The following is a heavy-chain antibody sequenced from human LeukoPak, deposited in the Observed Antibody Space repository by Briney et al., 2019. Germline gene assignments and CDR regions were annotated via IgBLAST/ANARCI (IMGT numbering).Heavy chain of an antibody. V-gene: IGHV4-38-2*02. CDR1: VYSINNYY. D-gene: IGHD3-3*01. CDR2: LYHSGST. Sequence: SETLSLTCTVSVYSINNYYWGWIRQPPGRGLEWIGSLYHSGSTYYNPSLKSRVTISVDTSKKQFSLKLTSVTAADTAVYYCARDVVSIWSGYSHHDAFDIWGQGPMVTVSS. J-gene: IGHJ3*02. CDR3: ARDVVSIWSGYSHHDAFDI.